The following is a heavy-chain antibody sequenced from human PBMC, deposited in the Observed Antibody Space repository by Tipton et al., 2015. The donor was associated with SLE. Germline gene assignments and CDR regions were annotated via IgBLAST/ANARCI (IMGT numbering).Heavy chain of an antibody. J-gene: IGHJ3*02. CDR2: IYTSGST. CDR3: AREGSVVVPAAIPVGAFDI. V-gene: IGHV4-61*02. D-gene: IGHD2-2*02. Sequence: TLSLTCTVSGGSISSGSYYWSWIRQPAGKGLEWIGRIYTSGSTTYNPPLKSRVTISVDTPKNQFSLKLSSVTAAGTAVYYCAREGSVVVPAAIPVGAFDIWGQGTMVTVSS. CDR1: GGSISSGSYY.